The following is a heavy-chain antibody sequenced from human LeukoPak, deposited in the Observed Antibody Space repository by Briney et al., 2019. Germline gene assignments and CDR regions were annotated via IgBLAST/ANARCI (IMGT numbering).Heavy chain of an antibody. V-gene: IGHV4-4*02. CDR2: IYHSGST. D-gene: IGHD2-2*01. CDR3: ARAGQGYCTSAGCFLSLDY. Sequence: SGTLSLTCAVSGGSGGSISSSNYWSWVRQPPGKGLGWIGEIYHSGSTNYNPSLKSRVTISVDKSKNQFSLKLNSVTAADTAVYYCARAGQGYCTSAGCFLSLDYWGQGTLVTVSS. CDR1: GGSGGSISSSNY. J-gene: IGHJ4*02.